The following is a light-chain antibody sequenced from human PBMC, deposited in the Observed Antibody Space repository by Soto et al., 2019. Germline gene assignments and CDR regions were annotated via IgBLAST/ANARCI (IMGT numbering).Light chain of an antibody. CDR3: QQYGSSPPFT. CDR1: QSVRNNY. J-gene: IGKJ5*01. CDR2: DAS. Sequence: EIVLTQSPDTLSLSPGERATLSCRASQSVRNNYLAWYQVKPGQAPRLLIYDASSKATGIPDRISGGGSGTDFTLTITRLEPEGLAVYYWQQYGSSPPFTFGQGTRLEIK. V-gene: IGKV3-20*01.